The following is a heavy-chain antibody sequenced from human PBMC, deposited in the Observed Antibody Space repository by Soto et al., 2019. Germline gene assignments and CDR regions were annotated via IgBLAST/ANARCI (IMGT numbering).Heavy chain of an antibody. CDR3: ARDGGSIAARPLNYGMDV. D-gene: IGHD6-6*01. CDR1: GGTFSSYA. CDR2: IIPIFGTA. Sequence: VKVSCKASGGTFSSYAISWVRQAPGQGLEWMGGIIPIFGTANYAQKFQGRVTITADESTSTAYMELSSLRSEDTAVYYCARDGGSIAARPLNYGMDVWGQGTTVTVSS. V-gene: IGHV1-69*13. J-gene: IGHJ6*02.